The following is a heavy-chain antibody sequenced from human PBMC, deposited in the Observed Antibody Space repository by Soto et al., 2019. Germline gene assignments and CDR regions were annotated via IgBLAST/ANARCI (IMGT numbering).Heavy chain of an antibody. CDR2: MYYSGST. J-gene: IGHJ4*02. D-gene: IGHD6-19*01. Sequence: QLQLQESGPGLVKPSETLSLTCTVSGGSISSSNYYWGWIRQPPGKGLEWIGSMYYSGSTYYNPSLKSRVTIAIDTSKNQFSLKRSSVTAADTAVYYCATPPGSSGWFHYWGQGTLVTVSS. V-gene: IGHV4-39*01. CDR3: ATPPGSSGWFHY. CDR1: GGSISSSNYY.